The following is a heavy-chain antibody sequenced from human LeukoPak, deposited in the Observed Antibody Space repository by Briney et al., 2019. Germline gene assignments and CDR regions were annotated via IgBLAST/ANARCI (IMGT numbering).Heavy chain of an antibody. CDR2: IYSGGST. V-gene: IGHV3-66*02. D-gene: IGHD4-11*01. Sequence: GGSRRLSCEAPGLPFSSNYMSWVRQAPGKGLEWVSVIYSGGSTYYADSVKGRFTISRDNSKNTLYLQMNSLRAEDTAVYYCARDRGNYGLDYWGQGTLVTVSS. CDR1: GLPFSSNY. CDR3: ARDRGNYGLDY. J-gene: IGHJ4*02.